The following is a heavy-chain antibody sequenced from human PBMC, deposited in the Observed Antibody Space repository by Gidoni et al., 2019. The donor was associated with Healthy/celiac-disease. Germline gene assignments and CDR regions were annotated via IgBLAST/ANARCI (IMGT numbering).Heavy chain of an antibody. CDR3: ARVGGGFGEPPGWFDP. V-gene: IGHV4-59*01. CDR1: GGSISSYY. Sequence: QVQLQESGPGLVKPSETLSLTCTAPGGSISSYYWIWIRQPPGKGLEWIGYIYYSGSTNYNPSLKSRVTISVDTSKNQFSLKLSSVTAADTAVYYCARVGGGFGEPPGWFDPWGQGTLVTVSS. J-gene: IGHJ5*02. CDR2: IYYSGST. D-gene: IGHD3-10*01.